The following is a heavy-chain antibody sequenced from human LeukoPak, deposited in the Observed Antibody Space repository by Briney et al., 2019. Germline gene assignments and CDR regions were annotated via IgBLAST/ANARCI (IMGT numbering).Heavy chain of an antibody. Sequence: GGPLRLSCEVSGFTFSSYWMTWARHISGKGLEWVANINRDGSEQHYVESVKGRFTISRDNGRNSLYLQMDSLRVDDTAVYYCAKVGAWELQRVFENWGQGTLVTVSS. V-gene: IGHV3-7*01. D-gene: IGHD1-26*01. J-gene: IGHJ4*02. CDR2: INRDGSEQ. CDR3: AKVGAWELQRVFEN. CDR1: GFTFSSYW.